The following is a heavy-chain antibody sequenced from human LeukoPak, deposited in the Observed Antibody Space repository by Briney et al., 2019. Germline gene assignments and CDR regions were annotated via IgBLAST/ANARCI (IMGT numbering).Heavy chain of an antibody. CDR2: IRCSGNT. D-gene: IGHD2-2*01. J-gene: IGHJ5*02. Sequence: SQTLSLTCTVSGGSISGDGFYWSWIRQHPGKGLEWIGYIRCSGNTYYNPSLKSRVTISVDTSKNQFSLKLGSVTAADTAVYYCARVVEYQLLLNWFDPWGQGTLVTVSS. CDR3: ARVVEYQLLLNWFDP. V-gene: IGHV4-31*03. CDR1: GGSISGDGFY.